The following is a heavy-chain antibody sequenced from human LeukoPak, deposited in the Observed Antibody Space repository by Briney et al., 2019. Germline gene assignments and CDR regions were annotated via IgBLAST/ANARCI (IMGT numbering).Heavy chain of an antibody. CDR3: AKDWDSSGYLSVLLAFDI. V-gene: IGHV3-23*01. CDR1: GFTFDDYG. J-gene: IGHJ3*02. D-gene: IGHD3-22*01. Sequence: GGSLRLSCAASGFTFDDYGMSWVRQAPGKGLEWVSAISGSGGSTYYADSVKGRFTISRDNSKNTLYLQMNSLRAEDTAVYYCAKDWDSSGYLSVLLAFDIWGQGTMVTISS. CDR2: ISGSGGST.